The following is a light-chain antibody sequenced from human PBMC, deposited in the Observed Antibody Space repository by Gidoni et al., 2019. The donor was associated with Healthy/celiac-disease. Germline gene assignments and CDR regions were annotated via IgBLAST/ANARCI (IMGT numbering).Light chain of an antibody. Sequence: DIQMNQSPSTLSASVGDRVTSTCRASQSISSWLAWYQQKPGKAPKLLIYKASSVESGVPSRCSGSGSGTEFTLTSSSLQPDDFATYYCQQYNSYSCSFGQGTKLEIK. V-gene: IGKV1-5*03. J-gene: IGKJ2*04. CDR3: QQYNSYSCS. CDR1: QSISSW. CDR2: KAS.